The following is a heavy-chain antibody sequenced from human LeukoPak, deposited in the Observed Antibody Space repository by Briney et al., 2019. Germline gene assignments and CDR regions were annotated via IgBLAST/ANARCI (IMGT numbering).Heavy chain of an antibody. Sequence: GASVKVSCKASGGTFSSYAISWVRQAPGQGLEWMGRIIPILGIANYAQKFQGRVTITADKSTSTAYMELSSLRSEDTAVYYCARELSSSGSYNPGPDAFDIWGQGTMVTVSS. CDR3: ARELSSSGSYNPGPDAFDI. CDR1: GGTFSSYA. D-gene: IGHD3-10*01. V-gene: IGHV1-69*04. J-gene: IGHJ3*02. CDR2: IIPILGIA.